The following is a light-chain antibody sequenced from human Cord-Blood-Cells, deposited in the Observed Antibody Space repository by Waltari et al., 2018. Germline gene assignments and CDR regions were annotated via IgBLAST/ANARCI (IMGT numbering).Light chain of an antibody. V-gene: IGLV2-23*01. CDR2: EGS. CDR1: SSDVGSYNL. CDR3: CSYAGSSTNYV. J-gene: IGLJ1*01. Sequence: QSALTQPASVSGSPGQSITISCTGTSSDVGSYNLVSGYQQHPGKAPKLMSYEGSKRPSGVSNRFSGSKSGNTASLTISGLQAEDEADYYCCSYAGSSTNYVFGTGTKVTVL.